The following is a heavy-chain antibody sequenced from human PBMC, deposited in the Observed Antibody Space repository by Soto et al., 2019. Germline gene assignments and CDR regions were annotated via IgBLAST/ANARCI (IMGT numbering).Heavy chain of an antibody. J-gene: IGHJ4*02. V-gene: IGHV3-74*01. Sequence: EVQLVESGGGLVQPGGSLRLSCEASGFTFRSHWMHWVRQAPGKGPVWVSRIESDGKSTGYADSVRGRYTISRDNAENSLDAQLGSLRAEDRAVYYCEREGADHKDNSDYWAEGSLVTVSS. CDR2: IESDGKST. CDR1: GFTFRSHW. CDR3: EREGADHKDNSDY.